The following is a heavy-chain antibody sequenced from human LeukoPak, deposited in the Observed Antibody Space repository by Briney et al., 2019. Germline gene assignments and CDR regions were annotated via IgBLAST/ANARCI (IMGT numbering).Heavy chain of an antibody. CDR3: ARDDCSSISCYHNWFDP. Sequence: GGSLRLSCAASGFTFSNYAMSWVRQAPGKGLEWVSAITGGGSGIYYADSMKSRFTISRDNSKNTLYLQINSLRAEDTAVYYCARDDCSSISCYHNWFDPWGQGTLVTVSS. D-gene: IGHD2-2*01. CDR2: ITGGGSGI. V-gene: IGHV3-23*01. CDR1: GFTFSNYA. J-gene: IGHJ5*02.